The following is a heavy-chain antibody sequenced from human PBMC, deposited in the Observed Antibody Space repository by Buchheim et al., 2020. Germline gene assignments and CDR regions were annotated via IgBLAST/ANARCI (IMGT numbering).Heavy chain of an antibody. Sequence: EVQLVQSGAEVKKPGESLKISCQGSGYTFPNYWIGWVRQMPGKGLEWMGIIYPSDSDTRYSPSFLGQVTISVDKSISTAYLQWSSLKASDTAIYYCGRYYYDTSGYWYFDYWGQGTL. J-gene: IGHJ4*02. D-gene: IGHD3-22*01. CDR2: IYPSDSDT. CDR1: GYTFPNYW. V-gene: IGHV5-51*01. CDR3: GRYYYDTSGYWYFDY.